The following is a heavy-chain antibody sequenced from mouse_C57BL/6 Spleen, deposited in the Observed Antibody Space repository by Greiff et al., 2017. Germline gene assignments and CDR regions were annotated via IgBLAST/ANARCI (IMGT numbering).Heavy chain of an antibody. CDR2: INPSTGGT. CDR1: GYSFTGYY. Sequence: VQLKQSGPELVKPGASVKISCKASGYSFTGYYMNWVKQSPEKSLEWIGEINPSTGGTTYNQKFKAKATLTVDKSSSTAYMQLKSLTSEDSAVYYCARWGSGGYWGQGTSVTVSS. V-gene: IGHV1-42*01. CDR3: ARWGSGGY. J-gene: IGHJ4*01.